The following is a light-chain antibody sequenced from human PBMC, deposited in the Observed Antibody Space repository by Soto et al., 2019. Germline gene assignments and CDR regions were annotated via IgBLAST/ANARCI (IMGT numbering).Light chain of an antibody. V-gene: IGLV2-14*03. CDR1: SSDVGGSDF. J-gene: IGLJ1*01. CDR3: SSYTTGNTPYV. CDR2: DVN. Sequence: QSALTQPASVSGSPGQSIAISCTGTSSDVGGSDFVSWYQHHPGKAPKLIIHDVNNRPSGVSARFSGSKSGNTASLTISGLQAEDEADYFCSSYTTGNTPYVFGAGTEVTVL.